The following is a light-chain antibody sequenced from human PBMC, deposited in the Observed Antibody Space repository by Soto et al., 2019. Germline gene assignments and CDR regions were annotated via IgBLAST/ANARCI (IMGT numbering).Light chain of an antibody. Sequence: EIVLTQSPATLSLSPGERATLSCRASQSVSSYVAWYQQKPGQAPRLLIYDASSRASDIPARFSGSGSGTDFTLPISSLEPEDFAVYSCQQRSNWPWTFGQGTKVEIK. V-gene: IGKV3-11*01. J-gene: IGKJ1*01. CDR3: QQRSNWPWT. CDR2: DAS. CDR1: QSVSSY.